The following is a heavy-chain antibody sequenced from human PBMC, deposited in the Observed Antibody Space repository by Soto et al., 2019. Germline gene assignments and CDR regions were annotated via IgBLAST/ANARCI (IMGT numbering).Heavy chain of an antibody. CDR1: GFSLTTDGVG. CDR3: AHRTTVTSGIN. Sequence: QITLRESGPTLVEPTQTLTLTCTFSGFSLTTDGVGVDWIRQPPGRALEWLGLIYWIDEKRYRPSLHSRLTITRDTSRNPVVLTMTNMDPVDTATYYCAHRTTVTSGINWGQGTLVTVSS. D-gene: IGHD4-4*01. V-gene: IGHV2-5*01. J-gene: IGHJ4*02. CDR2: IYWIDEK.